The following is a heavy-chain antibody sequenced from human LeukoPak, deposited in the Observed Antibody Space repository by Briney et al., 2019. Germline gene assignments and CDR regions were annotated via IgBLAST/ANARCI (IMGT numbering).Heavy chain of an antibody. D-gene: IGHD2-2*01. CDR3: AILLRGYCSNTRCPYIDY. CDR2: MSGSGGST. CDR1: GFTFSSYA. Sequence: GGSLRLSCAACGFTFSSYAMSWVRQAPGRGLEWVSAMSGSGGSTYYADSVKGRFTISRDNSKNTLYLQMNSLRAEDTAVYYCAILLRGYCSNTRCPYIDYWGQGTLVTVSS. J-gene: IGHJ4*02. V-gene: IGHV3-23*01.